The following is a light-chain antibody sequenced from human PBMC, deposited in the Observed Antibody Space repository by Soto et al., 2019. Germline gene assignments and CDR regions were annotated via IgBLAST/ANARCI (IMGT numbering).Light chain of an antibody. J-gene: IGKJ5*01. Sequence: DIQMTQSPSTLSGSVGDRVTITCRASQTISSWLAWYQQKPGKAPKLLIYDAYNLEIGVPSRFSGSGSGTDFTLTISSLQPEDFATYYCQQANSFPITFGQGTRLEIK. CDR2: DAY. V-gene: IGKV1-12*01. CDR1: QTISSW. CDR3: QQANSFPIT.